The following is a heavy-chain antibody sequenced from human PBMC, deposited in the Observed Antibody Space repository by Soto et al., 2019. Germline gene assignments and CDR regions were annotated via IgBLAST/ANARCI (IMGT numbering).Heavy chain of an antibody. D-gene: IGHD6-13*01. Sequence: QVQVVESGGGVVQPGRSLRLSCAASGFTFSGYGMHWVRRAPGKGLEWVAVISYDGSNKYYADSVQVRFTISRDNSKNTLYLHMNSLRADDTAVYYCAKDRAAAGNLYYYYGMDVWGQGTTVTVSS. J-gene: IGHJ6*02. V-gene: IGHV3-30*18. CDR2: ISYDGSNK. CDR1: GFTFSGYG. CDR3: AKDRAAAGNLYYYYGMDV.